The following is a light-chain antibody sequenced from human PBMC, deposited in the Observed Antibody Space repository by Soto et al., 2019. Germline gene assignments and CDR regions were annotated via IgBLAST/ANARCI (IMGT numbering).Light chain of an antibody. CDR2: DVS. Sequence: SALTQPAPLSGSPGQSITISRPGNSRDVGGYNFVSWYQQHPGKAPKLMIYDVSNRPSGVSNRFSGPKSGNTASLTISGLQAEDEADYYCSSYTSSSTYVFGTGTKVTVL. CDR3: SSYTSSSTYV. CDR1: SRDVGGYNF. J-gene: IGLJ1*01. V-gene: IGLV2-14*03.